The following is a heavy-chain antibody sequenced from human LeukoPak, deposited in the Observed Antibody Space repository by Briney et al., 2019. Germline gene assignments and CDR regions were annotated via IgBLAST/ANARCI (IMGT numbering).Heavy chain of an antibody. CDR1: GYTFTSYD. Sequence: ASVKVSCKASGYTFTSYDINWVRQATGQGLEWMGWMNPNSGNTGYAQKFQGRVTMTRNTSISTAYMELSSLRSEDTAVYYCARDGAAAGKFDYWGQGTLVTVSS. V-gene: IGHV1-8*01. CDR2: MNPNSGNT. J-gene: IGHJ4*02. CDR3: ARDGAAAGKFDY. D-gene: IGHD6-13*01.